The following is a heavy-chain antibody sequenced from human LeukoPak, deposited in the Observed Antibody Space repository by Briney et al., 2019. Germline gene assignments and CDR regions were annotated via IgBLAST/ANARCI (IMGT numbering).Heavy chain of an antibody. J-gene: IGHJ4*02. D-gene: IGHD3-22*01. CDR1: GLTFSSYS. V-gene: IGHV3-21*01. Sequence: GGSLRLSCAASGLTFSSYSMNWVRQAPGKGLEWVSSISSSSSYIYYADSVKGRFTISRDNAKNSLYLQMNSLRAEDTAVYYCASDDHDSSGSYGYYFDYWGQGTLVTVSS. CDR3: ASDDHDSSGSYGYYFDY. CDR2: ISSSSSYI.